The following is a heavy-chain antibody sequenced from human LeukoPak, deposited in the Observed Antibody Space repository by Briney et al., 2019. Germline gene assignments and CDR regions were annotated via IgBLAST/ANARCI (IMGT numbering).Heavy chain of an antibody. J-gene: IGHJ5*02. CDR2: IYYSGST. CDR1: GGSFSGYY. V-gene: IGHV4-34*01. CDR3: ARHEGRGNNWFDP. Sequence: SETLSLTCAVYGGSFSGYYWSWIRQPPGKGLEWIGYIYYSGSTYYNPSLKSRVTISVDTSKNQFSLKLSSVTAADTAVYYCARHEGRGNNWFDPWGQGTLVTVSS.